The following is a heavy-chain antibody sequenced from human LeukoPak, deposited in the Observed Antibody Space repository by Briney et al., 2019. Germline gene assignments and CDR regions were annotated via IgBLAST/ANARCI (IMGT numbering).Heavy chain of an antibody. D-gene: IGHD6-6*01. CDR3: ARHRAYSSSSPFDY. Sequence: SSETLSLTCSVSGGSISSLYWSWIRQPPGKGLEWIGYIYYTGGTNYNPSLKSRVTMFVDMSKNQFSLRLSSVTAADTAVYYCARHRAYSSSSPFDYWGQGTLVTISS. CDR2: IYYTGGT. J-gene: IGHJ4*02. V-gene: IGHV4-59*08. CDR1: GGSISSLY.